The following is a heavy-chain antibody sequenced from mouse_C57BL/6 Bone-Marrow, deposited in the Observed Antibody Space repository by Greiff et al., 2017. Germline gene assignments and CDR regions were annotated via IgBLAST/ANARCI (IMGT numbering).Heavy chain of an antibody. CDR3: ARRVYYYGSRWDYFDY. CDR1: GYIFTSYW. CDR2: INPSNGGT. V-gene: IGHV1-53*01. Sequence: QVQLQQPGTELVKPGASVKLSCKASGYIFTSYWMHWVKQRPGQGLEWIGNINPSNGGTNYNEKFKSKATLTVDKSSSTAYMQLSRLTSEDSAVYYCARRVYYYGSRWDYFDYWGQGTTLTVS. J-gene: IGHJ2*01. D-gene: IGHD1-1*01.